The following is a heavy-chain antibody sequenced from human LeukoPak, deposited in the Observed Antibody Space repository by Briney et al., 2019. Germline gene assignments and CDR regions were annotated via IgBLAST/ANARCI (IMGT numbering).Heavy chain of an antibody. J-gene: IGHJ2*01. CDR2: INHSGST. CDR3: ARGVFQGSSSWSSHWYFDL. V-gene: IGHV4-34*01. Sequence: SETLSLTCAVYGGSFSGYYWSWIRQPPGKGLEWIGEINHSGSTNYNPSLKSRVTISVDTSKNQFSLKLSSVTAADTAVYYCARGVFQGSSSWSSHWYFDLWGRGTLVTVSS. D-gene: IGHD6-13*01. CDR1: GGSFSGYY.